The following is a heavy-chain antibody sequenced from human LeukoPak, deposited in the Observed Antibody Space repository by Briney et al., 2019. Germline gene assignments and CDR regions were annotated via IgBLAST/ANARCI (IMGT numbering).Heavy chain of an antibody. CDR2: IRYDGSNK. J-gene: IGHJ4*02. Sequence: GGSLRLSCAASGFTFSSYEMNWVRQAPGKGLEWVAFIRYDGSNKYYADSVKGRFTISRDNSKNTLYLQMNSLRAEDTAVYYCAKLNYYDSSGSPFDYWGQGTLVTVSS. CDR1: GFTFSSYE. D-gene: IGHD3-22*01. CDR3: AKLNYYDSSGSPFDY. V-gene: IGHV3-30*02.